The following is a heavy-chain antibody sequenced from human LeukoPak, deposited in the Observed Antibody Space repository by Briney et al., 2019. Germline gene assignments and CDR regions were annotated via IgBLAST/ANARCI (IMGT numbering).Heavy chain of an antibody. CDR2: ISSSSSYI. D-gene: IGHD6-13*01. CDR3: ARDRWTRYSSGWYNWFDP. J-gene: IGHJ5*02. Sequence: GGSLRLSCAASGFTFSSYSMNWVRQAPGKGLEWVSSISSSSSYIYYADSVKGRFTISRDNAKNSLYLQMNSLRAEDTAVYYCARDRWTRYSSGWYNWFDPWGQGTLVTVSS. CDR1: GFTFSSYS. V-gene: IGHV3-21*01.